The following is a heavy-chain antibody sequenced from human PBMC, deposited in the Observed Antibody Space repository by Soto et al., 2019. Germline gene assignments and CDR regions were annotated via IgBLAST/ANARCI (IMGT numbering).Heavy chain of an antibody. V-gene: IGHV1-18*01. D-gene: IGHD2-21*02. CDR3: ARDIVVVTAIGAFDI. Sequence: ASVKVSCKASGYTFTSYGISWVRQAPGQGLEWMGWISAYNGNTNYAQKFQGRVTMTTETSTNTAYMELRSLRSDDTAMYYCARDIVVVTAIGAFDISGQGTMVTVSS. CDR2: ISAYNGNT. J-gene: IGHJ3*02. CDR1: GYTFTSYG.